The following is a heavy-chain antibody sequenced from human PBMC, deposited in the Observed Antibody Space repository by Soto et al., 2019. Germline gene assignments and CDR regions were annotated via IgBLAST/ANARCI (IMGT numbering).Heavy chain of an antibody. J-gene: IGHJ3*02. CDR1: GFTFSGSA. V-gene: IGHV3-73*01. CDR2: IRSKANSYAT. D-gene: IGHD4-17*01. CDR3: TRVRDYGDDAFDI. Sequence: PGGPLSLSCAASGFTFSGSAMQWVRQASGKGLEWVGRIRSKANSYATAYAASVKGRFTISRDDSKNTAYLQMNSLKTEDTAVYYCTRVRDYGDDAFDIWAQGTMVNVSS.